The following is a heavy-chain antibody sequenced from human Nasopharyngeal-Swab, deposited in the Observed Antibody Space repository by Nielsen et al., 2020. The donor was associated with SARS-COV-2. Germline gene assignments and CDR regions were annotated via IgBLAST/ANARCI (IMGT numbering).Heavy chain of an antibody. J-gene: IGHJ4*02. CDR1: GGTFSSYA. Sequence: SVKVSCKASGGTFSSYAISWVRQAPGRGLEWMGRIIPILGIANYAQKFQGRVTITADKSTSTAYMELSSLRSEDTAVYYCARMYSSGYLDYWGQGTLVTVSS. CDR3: ARMYSSGYLDY. V-gene: IGHV1-69*04. D-gene: IGHD3-22*01. CDR2: IIPILGIA.